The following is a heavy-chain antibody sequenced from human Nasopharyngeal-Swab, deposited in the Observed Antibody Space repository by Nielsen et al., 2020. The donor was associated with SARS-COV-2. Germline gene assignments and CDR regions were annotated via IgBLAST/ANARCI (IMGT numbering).Heavy chain of an antibody. D-gene: IGHD5-12*01. Sequence: ASVKVSCKASGYTFTDYYIHWVRQAPGQGLEWMGWINPHSGGTHYSQKFQGRVTMTRDTSTNTAYMGLGRLTSDDTAVYFCARDNLGRDYYFDNWGQGTLVTVSS. J-gene: IGHJ4*02. V-gene: IGHV1-2*02. CDR1: GYTFTDYY. CDR3: ARDNLGRDYYFDN. CDR2: INPHSGGT.